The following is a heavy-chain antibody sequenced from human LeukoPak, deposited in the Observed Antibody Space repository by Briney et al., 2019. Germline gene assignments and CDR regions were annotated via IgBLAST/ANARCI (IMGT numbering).Heavy chain of an antibody. CDR2: INTNTGNP. V-gene: IGHV7-4-1*02. D-gene: IGHD3-22*01. Sequence: ASVKVSCKASGYTFTSYAMNWVRQAPGQGLEWMGWINTNTGNPTYAQGFTGRFVFSLDTSVSTAYLQMNSLRAEDTAVYYCASGGTMIVVVPNSEGRWGQGTLVTVSS. CDR1: GYTFTSYA. CDR3: ASGGTMIVVVPNSEGR. J-gene: IGHJ4*02.